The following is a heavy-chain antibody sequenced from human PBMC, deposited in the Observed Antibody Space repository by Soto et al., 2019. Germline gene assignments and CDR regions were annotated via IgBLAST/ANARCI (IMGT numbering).Heavy chain of an antibody. Sequence: ASVKVTCKASGYTFTSHGVRWVRQAPGQRLEWMGWINAGNGNTIYSQKFQGRVTMTRDTSTSTVYMELSSLRSEDTAVYYCARGYRIAVAGFDPDLDYWGQGTLVTVSS. D-gene: IGHD6-19*01. V-gene: IGHV1-3*01. CDR2: INAGNGNT. CDR1: GYTFTSHG. J-gene: IGHJ4*02. CDR3: ARGYRIAVAGFDPDLDY.